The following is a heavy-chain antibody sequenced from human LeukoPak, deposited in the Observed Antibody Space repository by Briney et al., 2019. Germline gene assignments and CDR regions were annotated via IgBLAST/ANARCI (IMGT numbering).Heavy chain of an antibody. CDR1: GFNFSIYG. CDR3: VKDQGECPGSRCYLRFLEY. CDR2: VRYDQSAT. J-gene: IGHJ4*02. V-gene: IGHV3-30*02. Sequence: GGSLRLSCAASGFNFSIYGMHWVRQAPGKGLEWVTFVRYDQSATVYADSVQGRFAISRDNSKNTVYLQMNSLRVEDTALYFCVKDQGECPGSRCYLRFLEYWGQGTLVTVSS. D-gene: IGHD3-3*01.